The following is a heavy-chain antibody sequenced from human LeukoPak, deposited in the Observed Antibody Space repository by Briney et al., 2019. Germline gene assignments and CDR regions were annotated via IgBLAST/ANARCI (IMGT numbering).Heavy chain of an antibody. CDR3: ARGRTGYQLLPTKKHYDYYYMDV. CDR2: INQGGSP. Sequence: SETLSLTCAVYGGSFSGYYWSWIRQPPGKGLEWIGEINQGGSPTYNPSLKSRVTISVDTSKNQFSLKVSSVTAADTALYHCARGRTGYQLLPTKKHYDYYYMDVWGKGTTVTVSS. J-gene: IGHJ6*03. D-gene: IGHD2-2*01. V-gene: IGHV4-34*01. CDR1: GGSFSGYY.